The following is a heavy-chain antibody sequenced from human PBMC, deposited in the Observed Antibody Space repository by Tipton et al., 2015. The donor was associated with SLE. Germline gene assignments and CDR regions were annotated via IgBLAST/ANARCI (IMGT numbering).Heavy chain of an antibody. V-gene: IGHV4-39*07. Sequence: TLSLTCTVSGGSISSSAYYWGWIRQPPGKGLEWIGEINQYGNTNYNPSLKSRVTLSGDTSKNEFSLKLNSVTAADTAVYYCVRGPRGSSGYPNWGQGTLVTVSS. CDR1: GGSISSSAYY. CDR3: VRGPRGSSGYPN. CDR2: INQYGNT. J-gene: IGHJ4*02. D-gene: IGHD3-22*01.